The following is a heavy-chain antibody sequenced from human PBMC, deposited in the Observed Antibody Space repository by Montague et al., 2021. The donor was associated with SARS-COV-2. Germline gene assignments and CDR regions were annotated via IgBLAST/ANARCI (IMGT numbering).Heavy chain of an antibody. Sequence: CAISGDSVSSKSGAWKWNRQSPSRGLEWLGRTYYRSKWDSDYAEXVKRRLVITPDTSKNQVSLQLNSVIPEDTAVYFCASSGITLTGLDAFDIWGQGTMVTVSS. J-gene: IGHJ3*02. CDR1: GDSVSSKSGA. V-gene: IGHV6-1*01. D-gene: IGHD3-9*01. CDR3: ASSGITLTGLDAFDI. CDR2: TYYRSKWDS.